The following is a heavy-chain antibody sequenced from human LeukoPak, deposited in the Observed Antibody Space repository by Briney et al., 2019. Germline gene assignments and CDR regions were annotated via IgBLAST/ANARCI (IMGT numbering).Heavy chain of an antibody. D-gene: IGHD6-19*01. CDR2: MNPNSGNT. V-gene: IGHV1-8*01. J-gene: IGHJ3*02. CDR3: ARPRYSSLDHAFDI. Sequence: ASVKVSCKASGYTFTSYDINWVRQATGQGLEWMGGMNPNSGNTGYAQKFQGRVTMTRNTSISTAYMELSSLRSEDTAVYYCARPRYSSLDHAFDIWGQGTMVTVSS. CDR1: GYTFTSYD.